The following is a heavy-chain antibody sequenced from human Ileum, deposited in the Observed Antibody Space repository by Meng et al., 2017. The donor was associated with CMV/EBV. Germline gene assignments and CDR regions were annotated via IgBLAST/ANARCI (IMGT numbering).Heavy chain of an antibody. CDR1: GFSFSSFA. CDR3: AKSPRWGDFWNLGDF. CDR2: MTGTSDYA. J-gene: IGHJ4*01. V-gene: IGHV3-23*01. Sequence: SGFSFSSFAINWVRQAPGKGLEWVASMTGTSDYAYYADSVRGRFTISRDNSKNIVYLQMNSLRAEDTAVYYCAKSPRWGDFWNLGDFWGQGTLVTVSS. D-gene: IGHD3-3*01.